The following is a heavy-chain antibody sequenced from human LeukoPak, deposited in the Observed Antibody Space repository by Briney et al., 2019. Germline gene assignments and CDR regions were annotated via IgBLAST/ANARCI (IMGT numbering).Heavy chain of an antibody. D-gene: IGHD2-21*01. Sequence: PGGSLRLSCVGSGFNVTTNNMYWVRQAPGKGLECVSTFLAGGLLDYADSVRDRFTISRDTSKNTLHLQMNSLSAEDTAVYYCGRRFCDSCPLDFWGQGTLVTVSS. CDR3: GRRFCDSCPLDF. J-gene: IGHJ4*02. CDR2: FLAGGLL. CDR1: GFNVTTNN. V-gene: IGHV3-66*04.